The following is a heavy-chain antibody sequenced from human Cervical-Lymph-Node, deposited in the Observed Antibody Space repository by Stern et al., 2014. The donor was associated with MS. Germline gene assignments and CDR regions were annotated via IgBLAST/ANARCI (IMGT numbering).Heavy chain of an antibody. V-gene: IGHV1-2*02. CDR1: GYSFTAYY. CDR2: IDPNSGGT. CDR3: ARERHSMDV. Sequence: QLVQSGAEVKKPGASVKVSCTASGYSFTAYYMHWVRQAPGQGLEWMGWIDPNSGGTKSAQNLQGRVTMTRDTSISTFYMELSGLTSDDTAVFYCARERHSMDVWGQGTTVTVSS. J-gene: IGHJ6*02.